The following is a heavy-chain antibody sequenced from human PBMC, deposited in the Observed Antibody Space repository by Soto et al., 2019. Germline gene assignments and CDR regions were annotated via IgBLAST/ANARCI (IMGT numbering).Heavy chain of an antibody. CDR2: IIPIFGTA. V-gene: IGHV1-69*06. D-gene: IGHD3-16*01. J-gene: IGHJ4*02. CDR1: GGTFSSYA. Sequence: VASVKVSCKASGGTFSSYAISWARQAPGQGLEWMGGIIPIFGTANYAQKFQGRVTITADKSTSTAYMELSSLRSEDTAVYYCARDYDKWGFDYWGQGTLVTVSS. CDR3: ARDYDKWGFDY.